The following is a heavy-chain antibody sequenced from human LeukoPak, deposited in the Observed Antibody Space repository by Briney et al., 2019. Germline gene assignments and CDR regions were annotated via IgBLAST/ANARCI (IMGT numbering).Heavy chain of an antibody. V-gene: IGHV4-34*01. J-gene: IGHJ4*02. CDR3: ARGGAENDSSGYYCDY. CDR1: GGSFSGYY. Sequence: SETLSLTCAVYGGSFSGYYWSWIRQPPGKGLEWIGEINRSGSTNYNPSLKSRVTISVDTSKNQFSLKLSSVTAADTAVYYCARGGAENDSSGYYCDYWGQGTLVTVSS. D-gene: IGHD3-22*01. CDR2: INRSGST.